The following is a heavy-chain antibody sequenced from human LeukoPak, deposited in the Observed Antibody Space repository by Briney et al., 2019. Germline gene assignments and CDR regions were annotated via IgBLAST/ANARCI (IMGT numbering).Heavy chain of an antibody. V-gene: IGHV3-74*01. D-gene: IGHD4-17*01. CDR3: ARDFPEKYGDQGGVFDY. CDR2: INSDGSST. CDR1: GFTFSSYW. J-gene: IGHJ4*02. Sequence: GGSLRLSCAASGFTFSSYWMHWVRQAPGKGLVWVSRINSDGSSTSYADSVKGRFTISRDNAKNTLYLQMNSLRAEDTAVYYCARDFPEKYGDQGGVFDYWGQGTLVTVSS.